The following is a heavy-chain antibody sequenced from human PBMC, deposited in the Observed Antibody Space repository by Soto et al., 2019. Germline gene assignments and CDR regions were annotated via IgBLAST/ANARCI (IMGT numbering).Heavy chain of an antibody. CDR2: ISSSGNTI. D-gene: IGHD3-10*01. Sequence: EVQVVESGGGLVQPGGSLRLSCAASGFNSSSYEMNWVRQAPGEGLEWVSKISSSGNTIHYADSVKGRFTISRDNAKNSLYLQMNHLRVEDTAVYYCVRAVRVSGSGRLGHLDSWGQGSLVTVSS. V-gene: IGHV3-48*03. CDR3: VRAVRVSGSGRLGHLDS. CDR1: GFNSSSYE. J-gene: IGHJ4*02.